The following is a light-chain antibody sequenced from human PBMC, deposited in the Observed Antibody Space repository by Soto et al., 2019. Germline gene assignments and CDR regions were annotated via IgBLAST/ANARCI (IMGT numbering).Light chain of an antibody. V-gene: IGKV3D-15*01. Sequence: EIVMTQSPATLSVSPGGRATLSCRASHSVSSNLAWYQQKPGQAPRLLIYGASSRATGIPARFSGSGSGTDFTLTISSLQSEDFAVYYCHQYNNWPPFFGGGTKVDIK. CDR3: HQYNNWPPF. CDR1: HSVSSN. CDR2: GAS. J-gene: IGKJ4*01.